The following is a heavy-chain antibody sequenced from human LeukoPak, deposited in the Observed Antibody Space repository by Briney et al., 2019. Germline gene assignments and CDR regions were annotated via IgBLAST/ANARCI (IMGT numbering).Heavy chain of an antibody. J-gene: IGHJ4*02. CDR2: IRQDGDTK. Sequence: GGSLRLSCAASGFPFNAYWMTWVRQAPGKGLEWVANIRQDGDTKYYVDSVKGRFTISRDNAMNSLYLQMNSLRAEDTAIYYCTRSLPYGTTWYGRSDFWGQGTLVTVSS. V-gene: IGHV3-7*03. D-gene: IGHD6-13*01. CDR1: GFPFNAYW. CDR3: TRSLPYGTTWYGRSDF.